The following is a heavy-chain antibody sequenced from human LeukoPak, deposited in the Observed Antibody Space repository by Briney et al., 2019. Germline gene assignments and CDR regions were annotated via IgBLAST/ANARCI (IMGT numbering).Heavy chain of an antibody. J-gene: IGHJ6*03. CDR1: GGSMSNSNVFF. CDR2: IYYSGST. D-gene: IGHD5-24*01. V-gene: IGHV4-39*02. CDR3: ARDAVEMATIGYYYYYMDV. Sequence: SETLSLTCTVSGGSMSNSNVFFWSWIRQPPGKGLEWLASIYYSGSTYYSESFKSRVIISIDTSKSQFSLSLSSVTAADTAVYYCARDAVEMATIGYYYYYMDVWGKGTTVTISS.